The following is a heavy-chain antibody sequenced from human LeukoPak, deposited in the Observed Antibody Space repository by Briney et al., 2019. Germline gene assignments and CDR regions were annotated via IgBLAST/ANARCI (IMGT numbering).Heavy chain of an antibody. D-gene: IGHD3-10*01. Sequence: PDGSLRLSCAASGFTFSSYAMSWVRQAPGKGLEWVSIINSSGGGTYYADSVKGRFTISRDNSKNTLYLQMNSLRAEDTAVYYCAKGPSSGSYYRLDYWGQGTLVTVSS. CDR3: AKGPSSGSYYRLDY. J-gene: IGHJ4*02. CDR1: GFTFSSYA. V-gene: IGHV3-23*01. CDR2: INSSGGGT.